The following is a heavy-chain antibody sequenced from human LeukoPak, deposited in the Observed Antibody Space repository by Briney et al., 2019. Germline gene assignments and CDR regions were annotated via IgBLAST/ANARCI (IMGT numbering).Heavy chain of an antibody. D-gene: IGHD6-19*01. V-gene: IGHV3-33*08. Sequence: GGSLRLSCEVSGFTISDHGMHWVRQAPGKGLEWVAVIWYDGSNKYYADSVKGRFTISRDNSKHTLYLQMNSLRAEDTAVYYCATGSSGWYNWFDPWGQGTLVTVSS. CDR3: ATGSSGWYNWFDP. CDR2: IWYDGSNK. J-gene: IGHJ5*02. CDR1: GFTISDHG.